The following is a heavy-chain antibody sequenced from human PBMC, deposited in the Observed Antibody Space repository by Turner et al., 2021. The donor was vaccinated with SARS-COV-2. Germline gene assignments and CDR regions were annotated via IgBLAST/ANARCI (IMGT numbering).Heavy chain of an antibody. V-gene: IGHV3-33*01. J-gene: IGHJ3*02. CDR1: GFTFSSSG. D-gene: IGHD1-26*01. CDR3: AREGGVGATTGFDI. Sequence: QVQLVVSWGGLVQPGRSLSLSCAASGFTFSSSGMHWVLQAPGKGLEWVAVIWYDGSKKYYADSVKGRFTISRDNSKNTLYLQMNSLRAEDTAVYYCAREGGVGATTGFDIWGQGTMVTVSS. CDR2: IWYDGSKK.